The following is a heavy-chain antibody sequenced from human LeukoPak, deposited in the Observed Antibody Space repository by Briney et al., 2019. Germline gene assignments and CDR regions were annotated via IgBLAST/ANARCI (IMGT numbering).Heavy chain of an antibody. J-gene: IGHJ3*02. CDR1: GFSFSSYA. D-gene: IGHD3-16*01. CDR2: ISSRGGTT. CDR3: AKDLKGLYDYVRGSYAVDI. Sequence: GGSLRLSCAASGFSFSSYAMSWVRQGQGTGLEWVSGISSRGGTTDYADFVEGRFTMSRDNSKNTLYLQMHSLRAEDTAVYYCAKDLKGLYDYVRGSYAVDIWGQGTTVTVSS. V-gene: IGHV3-23*01.